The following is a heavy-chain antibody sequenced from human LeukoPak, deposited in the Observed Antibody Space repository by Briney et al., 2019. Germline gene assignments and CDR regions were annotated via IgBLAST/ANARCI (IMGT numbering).Heavy chain of an antibody. J-gene: IGHJ5*02. CDR2: IYNDGNT. V-gene: IGHV3-66*01. Sequence: PGGSLRLSCAASGFTVSTNYMSWVRQAPRKGLEWVSAIYNDGNTYYADSVRGRFTISRDNFKNTLYLQMHSLRADDTAVYYCARDKFRGVVAAAAWFDPWGQGTLVTVSS. D-gene: IGHD6-13*01. CDR3: ARDKFRGVVAAAAWFDP. CDR1: GFTVSTNY.